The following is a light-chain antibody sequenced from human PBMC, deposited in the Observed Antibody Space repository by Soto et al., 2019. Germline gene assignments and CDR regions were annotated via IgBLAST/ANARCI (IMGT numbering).Light chain of an antibody. CDR1: QNIDSY. CDR3: QQSYSFPRT. V-gene: IGKV1-39*01. CDR2: DAS. Sequence: DIQMTQSPSSLSSSVRERFTITCRASQNIDSYLNWYQQRPGKAPKLLIHDASSLQSGVPSTFSGSGSGTDFTLTISSLQPEDFATYYCQQSYSFPRTFGQGTKVDIK. J-gene: IGKJ1*01.